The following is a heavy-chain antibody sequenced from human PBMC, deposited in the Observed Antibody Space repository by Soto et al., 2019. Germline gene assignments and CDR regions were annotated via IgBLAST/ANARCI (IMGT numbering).Heavy chain of an antibody. J-gene: IGHJ6*03. V-gene: IGHV4-59*12. CDR2: IYYSGST. D-gene: IGHD3-10*01. CDR1: GGSISSYY. Sequence: SETLSLTCTVSGGSISSYYWSWIRQPPGKGLEWIGYIYYSGSTNYNPSLKSRVTISVDTSKNQFSLKLSSVTAADTAVYYCARRRVLLWFGDSTGSPMDVWGKGTTVTVSS. CDR3: ARRRVLLWFGDSTGSPMDV.